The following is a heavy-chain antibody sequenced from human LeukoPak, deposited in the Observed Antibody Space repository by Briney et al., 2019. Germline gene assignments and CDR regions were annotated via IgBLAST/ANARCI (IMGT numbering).Heavy chain of an antibody. CDR1: GFTFSTYG. D-gene: IGHD2-21*01. V-gene: IGHV3-30*18. J-gene: IGHJ4*02. CDR3: AKEFNRGLPDY. CDR2: ISYDGSNE. Sequence: PGGSLRLSCAAPGFTFSTYGMHWVRQAPGKGLEWVAVISYDGSNEYYADSVKGRFTISRDNSKNTLYLQMSSLRAEDTAVYYCAKEFNRGLPDYWGQGTLVTVPP.